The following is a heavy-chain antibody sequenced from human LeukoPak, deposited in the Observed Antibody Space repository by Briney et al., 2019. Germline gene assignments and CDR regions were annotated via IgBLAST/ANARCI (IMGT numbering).Heavy chain of an antibody. D-gene: IGHD3-3*01. CDR3: ARGRVNYDFWSGCFDY. J-gene: IGHJ4*02. CDR1: GFTFSSYA. CDR2: ISYDGSNK. Sequence: GGSLRLSCEASGFTFSSYAMHWVRQAPGKGLEWVAVISYDGSNKYYADSVKGRFTISRDNSKNTLYLQMNSLRAEDTAVYYCARGRVNYDFWSGCFDYWGQGTLVTVSS. V-gene: IGHV3-30-3*01.